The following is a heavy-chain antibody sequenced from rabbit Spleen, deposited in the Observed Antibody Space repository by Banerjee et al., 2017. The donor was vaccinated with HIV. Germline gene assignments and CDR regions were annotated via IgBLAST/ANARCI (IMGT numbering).Heavy chain of an antibody. J-gene: IGHJ4*01. Sequence: QEQLVESGGGLVQPEGSLTLTCTASGFSLSSSYWICWVRQAPGKGLEWIGCINTGSGSTYYASWAKGRFTISKTSSTTVTLQMTSLTAADTATYFCARDLVTVIGWNFNLWGPGTLVTVS. D-gene: IGHD1-1*01. CDR1: GFSLSSSYW. V-gene: IGHV1S45*01. CDR3: ARDLVTVIGWNFNL. CDR2: INTGSGST.